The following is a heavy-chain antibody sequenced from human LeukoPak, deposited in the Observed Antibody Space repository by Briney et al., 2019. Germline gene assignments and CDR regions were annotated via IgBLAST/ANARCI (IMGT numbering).Heavy chain of an antibody. CDR2: IYYSGST. J-gene: IGHJ4*02. CDR1: GGSISSYY. Sequence: SETLSLTCTVSGGSISSYYWSWIRQPPGKGLEWIGYIYYSGSTNYNPSLKSRVTISVDTSKNQFSLKLSSVTAADTAVYYCARVVRGELGFDYWGQGTLVTVSS. D-gene: IGHD1-26*01. CDR3: ARVVRGELGFDY. V-gene: IGHV4-59*01.